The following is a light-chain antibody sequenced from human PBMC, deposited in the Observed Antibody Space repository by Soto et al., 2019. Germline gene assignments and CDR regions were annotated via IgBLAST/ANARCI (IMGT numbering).Light chain of an antibody. CDR2: EVS. CDR3: SSYASSSTYD. CDR1: SSDVGGYNY. J-gene: IGLJ1*01. Sequence: QSVLTQPPSASGSPGQSVTISCTGTSSDVGGYNYVSWYQQHPGKAPKLMIYEVSKRPSGVPDRFSGSKSGNTASLTVSGLQAEDEADYYCSSYASSSTYDFGTGTKVTVL. V-gene: IGLV2-8*01.